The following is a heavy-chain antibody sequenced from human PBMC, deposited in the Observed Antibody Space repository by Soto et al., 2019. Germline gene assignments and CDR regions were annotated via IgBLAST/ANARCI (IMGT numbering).Heavy chain of an antibody. Sequence: GGSLRLSCSASGFTFDDYAMHWVRQAPGKGLEWVSGISWNSGSIGYADSVKGRFTISRDNAKNSLYLQMNSLRAEDTALYYCAKSVVVVAAQPAFDIWGQGTMVTVS. CDR3: AKSVVVVAAQPAFDI. V-gene: IGHV3-9*01. J-gene: IGHJ3*02. D-gene: IGHD2-15*01. CDR2: ISWNSGSI. CDR1: GFTFDDYA.